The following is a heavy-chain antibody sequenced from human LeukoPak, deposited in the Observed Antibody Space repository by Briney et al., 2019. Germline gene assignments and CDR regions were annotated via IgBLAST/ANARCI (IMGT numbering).Heavy chain of an antibody. Sequence: GRSLRLSCAASGFTFSSYGMHWVRQAPGKGLEWVAVIWYDGSNKYYADSVKGRFTISRDNSKNTLYLQMNSLRAEDTAVYYCAKDRTDDNYAFPPYYYYGMDVWGQGTTVTVSS. J-gene: IGHJ6*02. V-gene: IGHV3-33*06. D-gene: IGHD5-24*01. CDR3: AKDRTDDNYAFPPYYYYGMDV. CDR2: IWYDGSNK. CDR1: GFTFSSYG.